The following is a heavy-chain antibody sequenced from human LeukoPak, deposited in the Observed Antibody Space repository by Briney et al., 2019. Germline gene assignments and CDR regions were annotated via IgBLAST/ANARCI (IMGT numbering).Heavy chain of an antibody. Sequence: GGSLRLSCAASGFTISSYAMSWVRQAPGKGLEWDSAISGSGGSTYYADSVKGRFTISRDNSKNTLYLQMNSLRAEDTAVYYCARVGWRWLQSADYWGQGTLVTVSS. CDR3: ARVGWRWLQSADY. CDR2: ISGSGGST. D-gene: IGHD5-24*01. J-gene: IGHJ4*02. V-gene: IGHV3-23*01. CDR1: GFTISSYA.